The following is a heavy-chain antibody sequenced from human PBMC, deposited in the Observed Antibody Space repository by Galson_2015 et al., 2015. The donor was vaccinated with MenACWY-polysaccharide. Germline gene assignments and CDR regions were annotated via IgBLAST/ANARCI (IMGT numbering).Heavy chain of an antibody. CDR3: AKGGREVDNWLDP. CDR2: ITDSGSST. CDR1: GFTFSSYV. J-gene: IGHJ5*02. D-gene: IGHD1-26*01. V-gene: IGHV3-23*01. Sequence: SLRLSCAVSGFTFSSYVMSWVRQAPGRGLEWVSSITDSGSSTYYVDSVKGRFTISRDNSKNTLSLQMYSLRADDTAVYYCAKGGREVDNWLDPWGQGALVTVSS.